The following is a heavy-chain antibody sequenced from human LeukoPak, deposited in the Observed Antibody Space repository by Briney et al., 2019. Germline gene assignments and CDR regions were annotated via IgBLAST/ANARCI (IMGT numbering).Heavy chain of an antibody. V-gene: IGHV4-34*01. CDR1: GGSFSGYY. Sequence: SETLSLTCAVYGGSFSGYYWNWIRQPPGKGLEWIGEINHVGITHYNPSLKSRVTMSVDTSKNQFSLEVKSVTAADTAVYYCARVPLDKHSWLRFYYFDYWGQGILVTVSS. J-gene: IGHJ4*02. D-gene: IGHD5-12*01. CDR2: INHVGIT. CDR3: ARVPLDKHSWLRFYYFDY.